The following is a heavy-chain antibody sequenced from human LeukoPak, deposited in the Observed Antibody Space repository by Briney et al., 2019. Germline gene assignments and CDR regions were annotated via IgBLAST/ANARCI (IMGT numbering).Heavy chain of an antibody. CDR2: ISAYNGNT. CDR1: GYTFTSYG. D-gene: IGHD3-22*01. J-gene: IGHJ1*01. CDR3: ARDAHYYDSSGYYSSAGYFQH. Sequence: GASVKVSCKASGYTFTSYGISWVRQAPGQGLEWMGWISAYNGNTNYAQKLQGRVTMTTDTSTSTAYMELRSLRSDDTAVYYCARDAHYYDSSGYYSSAGYFQHWGQGTLVTVSS. V-gene: IGHV1-18*01.